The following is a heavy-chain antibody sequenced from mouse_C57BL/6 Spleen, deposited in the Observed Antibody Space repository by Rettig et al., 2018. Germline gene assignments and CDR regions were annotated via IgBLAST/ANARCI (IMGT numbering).Heavy chain of an antibody. CDR3: AYSNYYFDY. V-gene: IGHV3-6*01. J-gene: IGHJ2*01. CDR2: ISYDGSN. CDR1: GYSITSGYY. D-gene: IGHD2-5*01. Sequence: DVQLQESGPGLVKPSQSLSLTCSVTGYSITSGYYWNWIRQFPGNKLEWMGYISYDGSNNYNPSLKNRISITRDTSKNQFFLKLNSVTTEDTATYYCAYSNYYFDYWGQGTTLTVSS.